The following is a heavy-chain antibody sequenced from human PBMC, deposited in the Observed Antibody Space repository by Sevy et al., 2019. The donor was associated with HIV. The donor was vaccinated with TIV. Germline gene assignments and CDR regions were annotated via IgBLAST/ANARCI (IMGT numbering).Heavy chain of an antibody. V-gene: IGHV3-66*01. J-gene: IGHJ3*02. CDR3: ARWGRYYYDSSGYPDAFDI. CDR2: IYSGGST. Sequence: GGSLRLSCAASGFTVSSNYMSWVRQAPGKGLEWVSVIYSGGSTYYAESPKRGLTISRDNSKNTLYLQMNSLGAEDKAVYYCARWGRYYYDSSGYPDAFDIWGEGTMVTVS. CDR1: GFTVSSNY. D-gene: IGHD3-22*01.